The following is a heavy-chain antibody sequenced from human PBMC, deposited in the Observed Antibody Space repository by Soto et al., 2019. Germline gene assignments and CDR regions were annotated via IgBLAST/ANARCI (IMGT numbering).Heavy chain of an antibody. D-gene: IGHD3-22*01. CDR1: GGTFSSYA. CDR3: ARERISYYYDSSGYCFND. J-gene: IGHJ4*02. V-gene: IGHV1-69*06. Sequence: VASVKVSCKASGGTFSSYAISWVRQAPGQGLEWMGGIIPIFGTANYAQKFQGRVTITADKSTSTAYMELSSLRSGDTAVYYCARERISYYYDSSGYCFNDWGQGTLVTVSS. CDR2: IIPIFGTA.